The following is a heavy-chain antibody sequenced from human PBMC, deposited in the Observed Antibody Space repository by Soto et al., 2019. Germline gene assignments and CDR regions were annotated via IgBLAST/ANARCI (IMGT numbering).Heavy chain of an antibody. V-gene: IGHV4-59*01. CDR2: LYYSGIT. Sequence: SETLSLTCTVSGGSISSYYWSWIRQPPGKGLEWIGYLYYSGITNYNPSLKSRVSTSLDPSKNQFSLKLSSVTAADTALYYCARDSTWGLGYFDFWGQGALVTVSS. J-gene: IGHJ4*02. D-gene: IGHD2-21*01. CDR3: ARDSTWGLGYFDF. CDR1: GGSISSYY.